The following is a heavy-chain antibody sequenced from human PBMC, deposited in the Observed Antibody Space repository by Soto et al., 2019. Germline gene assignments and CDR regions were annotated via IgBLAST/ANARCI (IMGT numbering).Heavy chain of an antibody. V-gene: IGHV4-30-4*01. D-gene: IGHD3-3*01. CDR2: IYYSGST. CDR1: GGSISSGDYY. J-gene: IGHJ4*02. CDR3: ARVSKSRVVFIDY. Sequence: SETLSLTCTVSGGSISSGDYYWSWIRQPPGKGLEWIGYIYYSGSTYYNPSLKSRVTISVDTSKNQFSLKLSSVTAADTAVYYWARVSKSRVVFIDYWGQGTLVTVSS.